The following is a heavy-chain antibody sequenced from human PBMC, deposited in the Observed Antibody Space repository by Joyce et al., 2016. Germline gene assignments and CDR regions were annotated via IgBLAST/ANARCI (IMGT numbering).Heavy chain of an antibody. CDR1: GFNFNNYG. CDR2: TSYDVSRQ. Sequence: QVQLMESGGGVVQPGTSLRLSCAASGFNFNNYGMNWGRQTPGEGVQAVAFTSYDVSRQYYSEAVKGPFFISRDKSKNTLYLDSDRLTVDDTAIYFCAKVRTIFGVAPKYYFDSWGQGTAVTVSS. J-gene: IGHJ4*02. CDR3: AKVRTIFGVAPKYYFDS. V-gene: IGHV3-30*18. D-gene: IGHD3-3*02.